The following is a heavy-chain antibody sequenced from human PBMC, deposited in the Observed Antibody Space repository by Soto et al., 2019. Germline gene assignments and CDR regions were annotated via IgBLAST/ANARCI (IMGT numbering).Heavy chain of an antibody. Sequence: QVQLVQSGAEVKKPGSSLKVSCRASGGTFSSLGISWVRQGPRQGLEWLGGFIPMFGTANYPLKFQGRVTLSANDSTSTAYIELSSLTSEDTAMYFGARDRSGPGNWNYDTFDLWGQGTMVTVSS. CDR3: ARDRSGPGNWNYDTFDL. V-gene: IGHV1-69*01. CDR1: GGTFSSLG. CDR2: FIPMFGTA. D-gene: IGHD1-7*01. J-gene: IGHJ3*01.